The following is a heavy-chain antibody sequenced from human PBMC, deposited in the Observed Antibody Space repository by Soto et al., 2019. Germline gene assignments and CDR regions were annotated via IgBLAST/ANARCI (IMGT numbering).Heavy chain of an antibody. CDR1: GGSVSNKTYY. D-gene: IGHD4-17*01. CDR3: AKITAVPNTPRGKSFLAF. V-gene: IGHV4-61*01. Sequence: SETLSLTCSVSGGSVSNKTYYWSWIRQPPGKRLEWIGYVYYSGTTNYNPSLKSRVTISVDLSKNQFSLRPSSVTMGGTAPYYCAKITAVPNTPRGKSFLAFWGQGTPVPVSP. CDR2: VYYSGTT. J-gene: IGHJ4*02.